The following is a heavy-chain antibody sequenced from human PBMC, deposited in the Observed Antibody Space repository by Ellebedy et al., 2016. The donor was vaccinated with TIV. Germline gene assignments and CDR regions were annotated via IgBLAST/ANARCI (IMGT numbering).Heavy chain of an antibody. Sequence: PGGSLRLSCVASGFTFSDYYMSWIRQAPGKGWEWVSTISTSSSYTKCADSVKGRFTVSRDDAKNSLYLHMNSLKAEDTAVYYCVRTGRPWFYYWGQGTLVTVSS. J-gene: IGHJ4*02. CDR3: VRTGRPWFYY. CDR1: GFTFSDYY. CDR2: ISTSSSYT. V-gene: IGHV3-11*06. D-gene: IGHD2-8*02.